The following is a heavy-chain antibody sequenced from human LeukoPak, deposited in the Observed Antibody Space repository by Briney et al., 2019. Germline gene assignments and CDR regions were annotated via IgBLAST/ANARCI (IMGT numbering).Heavy chain of an antibody. CDR3: ARADKDYSSSWYWFDP. J-gene: IGHJ5*02. Sequence: SETLSLTCAVYGGSFSGYYWSWIRQPPGKGLECIGEINHSGSTNYNPSLKSRVTISVDTSKNQFSLKLSSVTAADTAVYYCARADKDYSSSWYWFDPWGQGTPVTVSS. CDR1: GGSFSGYY. D-gene: IGHD6-13*01. V-gene: IGHV4-34*01. CDR2: INHSGST.